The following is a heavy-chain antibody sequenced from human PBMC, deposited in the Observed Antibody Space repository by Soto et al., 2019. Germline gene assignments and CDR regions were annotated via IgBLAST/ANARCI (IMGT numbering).Heavy chain of an antibody. J-gene: IGHJ5*02. CDR2: IWYDGSNK. D-gene: IGHD3-3*02. V-gene: IGHV3-33*01. CDR3: ARDRSIRGVSDWFEP. Sequence: PGGSLRLSCAASGFTFSSYGMHWVRQAPGKGLEWVAVIWYDGSNKYYADSVKGRFTISRDNSKNTLYLQMNSLRAEDTAVYYCARDRSIRGVSDWFEPWGQGTLVTVSS. CDR1: GFTFSSYG.